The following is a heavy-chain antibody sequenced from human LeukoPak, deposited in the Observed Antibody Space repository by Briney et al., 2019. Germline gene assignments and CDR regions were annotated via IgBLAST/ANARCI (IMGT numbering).Heavy chain of an antibody. D-gene: IGHD2-15*01. J-gene: IGHJ5*02. CDR1: GFTFSSYW. CDR2: ISGSGGST. CDR3: AKGRGGSCYSGCWFDP. V-gene: IGHV3-23*01. Sequence: GGSLRLSCVVSGFTFSSYWMNWVRQAPGKGLEWVSAISGSGGSTYYADSVKGRFTISRDNSKNTLYLQMNSLRAEDTAVYYCAKGRGGSCYSGCWFDPWGQGTLVTVSS.